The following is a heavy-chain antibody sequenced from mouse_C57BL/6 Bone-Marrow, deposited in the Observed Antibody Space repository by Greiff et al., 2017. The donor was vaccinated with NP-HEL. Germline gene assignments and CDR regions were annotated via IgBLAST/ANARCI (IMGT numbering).Heavy chain of an antibody. CDR1: GYAFSSSW. Sequence: QVQLKESGPELVKPGASVKISCKASGYAFSSSWMNWVKQRPGKGLEWIGRIYPGDGDTNYNGKFKGKATLTADKSSSTADMQLSSLTSEDSAVYFCARDYGNTWFAYWGQGTLVTVSA. CDR2: IYPGDGDT. V-gene: IGHV1-82*01. D-gene: IGHD2-1*01. CDR3: ARDYGNTWFAY. J-gene: IGHJ3*01.